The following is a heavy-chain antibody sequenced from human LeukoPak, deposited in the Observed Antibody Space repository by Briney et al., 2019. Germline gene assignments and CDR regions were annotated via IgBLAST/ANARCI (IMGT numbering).Heavy chain of an antibody. CDR3: ARDNSRSYPDFGY. Sequence: ASVKVSCTASGYTFTSYAMNWVRQAPGRGLEWMGWINTNTGNPTYAQGFAGRFVFSLDTSVSTAYLQISSLKAEDTAVYYCARDNSRSYPDFGYWGQGTLVTVSS. J-gene: IGHJ4*02. CDR1: GYTFTSYA. V-gene: IGHV7-4-1*02. D-gene: IGHD6-6*01. CDR2: INTNTGNP.